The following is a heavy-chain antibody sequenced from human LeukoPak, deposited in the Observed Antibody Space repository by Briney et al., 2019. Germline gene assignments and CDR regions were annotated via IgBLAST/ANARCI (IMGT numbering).Heavy chain of an antibody. CDR3: AREQQPWVFDI. CDR2: ISSSRRYR. CDR1: GFTFSSYS. D-gene: IGHD6-13*01. V-gene: IGHV3-21*01. Sequence: GGSLRLSCAASGFTFSSYSMNWVRQAPGKGLEWVSSISSSRRYRYYADSVKGRFTISRDNAKNSLYLQMNSLRAEDTAVYYCAREQQPWVFDIWGQGTMVTVSS. J-gene: IGHJ3*02.